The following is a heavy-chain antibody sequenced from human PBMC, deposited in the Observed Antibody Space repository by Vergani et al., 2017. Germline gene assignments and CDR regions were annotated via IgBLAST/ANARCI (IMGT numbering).Heavy chain of an antibody. CDR1: GGSISSYY. D-gene: IGHD3-10*01. CDR3: ARVQGSGSPPYYYYYGMDV. Sequence: QVQLQESGPGLVKPSETLSLTCTVSGGSISSYYWSWIRQPPGKGLEWIGYIYYSGSTNYNPSLKSRVTISVDTSKNQFSLKLSSVTAADTAVYYCARVQGSGSPPYYYYYGMDVWGQGTTGTVSS. CDR2: IYYSGST. V-gene: IGHV4-59*01. J-gene: IGHJ6*02.